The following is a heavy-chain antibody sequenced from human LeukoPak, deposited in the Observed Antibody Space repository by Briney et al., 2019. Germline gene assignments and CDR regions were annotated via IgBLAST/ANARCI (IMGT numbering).Heavy chain of an antibody. CDR3: ATEDDYGGQGDFDY. Sequence: ASVKVSCKASGYTFTGYYMHWVRQAPGQGLEWMGWINPNSGGTNYAQKFQGRVTMTRDTSISTAYMELSRLRSDDTAVYYCATEDDYGGQGDFDYWGQGTLVTVSS. CDR2: INPNSGGT. V-gene: IGHV1-2*02. J-gene: IGHJ4*02. CDR1: GYTFTGYY. D-gene: IGHD4-23*01.